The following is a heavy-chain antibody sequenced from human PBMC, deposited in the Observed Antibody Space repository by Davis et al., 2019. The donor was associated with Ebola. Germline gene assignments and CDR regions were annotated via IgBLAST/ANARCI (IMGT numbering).Heavy chain of an antibody. Sequence: LTRAASGFTFRNFWMHWVRQAPGKGLVWVSRIKSDGTITTYADSVKGRFTISRDNSKNTLYLQMNSLRAEDTAVYYCATGIMITLGGWDCWGQGTLVTVSS. CDR3: ATGIMITLGGWDC. D-gene: IGHD3-16*01. J-gene: IGHJ4*02. V-gene: IGHV3-74*01. CDR1: GFTFRNFW. CDR2: IKSDGTIT.